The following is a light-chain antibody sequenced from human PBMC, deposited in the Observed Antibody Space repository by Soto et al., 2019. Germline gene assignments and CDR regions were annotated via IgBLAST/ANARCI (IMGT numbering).Light chain of an antibody. V-gene: IGKV3-20*01. CDR2: GAY. J-gene: IGKJ1*01. Sequence: IVLTLSPGTLSLSPGEGATLSCRASRGVSANYLAWYQQKPGQAHTLLIYGAYIRAAGIQDRFSGSGSGTDFTLTIRRLEPEDFAVYYCKQYGSSPRTFGQGTKVDI. CDR1: RGVSANY. CDR3: KQYGSSPRT.